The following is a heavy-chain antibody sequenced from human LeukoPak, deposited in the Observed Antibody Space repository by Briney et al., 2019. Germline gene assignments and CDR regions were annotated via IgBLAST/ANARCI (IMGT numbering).Heavy chain of an antibody. CDR1: GFTLSNYA. CDR3: AKGVRLWFAFYFDY. Sequence: PGGSLRLSCAASGFTLSNYAMSWVRQAPGKGLEWVSSISGNSANTYYADSVKGRFTVSRDNSRNTLYLQMHSLRVEDTAVYFCAKGVRLWFAFYFDYWGQGTLVTVSS. D-gene: IGHD5-18*01. V-gene: IGHV3-23*01. CDR2: ISGNSANT. J-gene: IGHJ4*02.